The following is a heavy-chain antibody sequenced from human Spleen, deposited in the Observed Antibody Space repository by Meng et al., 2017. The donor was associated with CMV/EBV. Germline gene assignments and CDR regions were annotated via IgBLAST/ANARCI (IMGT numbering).Heavy chain of an antibody. CDR2: ISYTGST. CDR3: ARDVTPDY. Sequence: ESLKISCTVSGGSISNHYWNWIRQPPGKGLEWIGYISYTGSTKYNPSLKSRVTISVDTSKNQFSLRLSSLTAADTAVYYCARDVTPDYWGQGTLVTVSS. CDR1: GGSISNHY. J-gene: IGHJ4*02. D-gene: IGHD5-18*01. V-gene: IGHV4-59*11.